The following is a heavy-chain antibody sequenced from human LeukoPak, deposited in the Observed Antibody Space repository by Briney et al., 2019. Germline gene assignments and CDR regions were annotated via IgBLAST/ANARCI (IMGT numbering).Heavy chain of an antibody. CDR1: GFTFTSSA. V-gene: IGHV1-58*01. D-gene: IGHD2-2*01. CDR3: AAPSYIVVVPAAPEADAFDI. J-gene: IGHJ3*02. Sequence: ASVKVSCKASGFTFTSSAVQWVRQARGQRLEWIGWIVVGSGNTNYAQKFQERVTITRDMSTSTAYMELSSLRSEDTAVYYCAAPSYIVVVPAAPEADAFDIWGQGTMVTVSS. CDR2: IVVGSGNT.